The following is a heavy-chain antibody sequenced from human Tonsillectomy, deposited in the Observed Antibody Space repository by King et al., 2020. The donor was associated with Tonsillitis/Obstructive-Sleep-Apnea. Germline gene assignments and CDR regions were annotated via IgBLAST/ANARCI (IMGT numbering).Heavy chain of an antibody. CDR2: FDPEDGET. CDR3: ATIPPNYYDSSGYYRFYY. V-gene: IGHV1-24*01. CDR1: GYTLTELS. Sequence: QLVQSGAEVKKPGASVKVSCKVSGYTLTELSMHWVRQAPGKGLEWMGGFDPEDGETIYAQKFQGRVTMTADTSTDTAYMELSSLRSEDTAVYYCATIPPNYYDSSGYYRFYYWGQGTLVTVSS. J-gene: IGHJ4*02. D-gene: IGHD3-22*01.